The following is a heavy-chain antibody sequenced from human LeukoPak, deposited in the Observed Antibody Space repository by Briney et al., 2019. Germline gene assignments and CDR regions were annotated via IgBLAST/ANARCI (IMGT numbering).Heavy chain of an antibody. CDR1: GYTFTGYY. CDR3: ARGGTIFGVVIFSHYYYGMDV. Sequence: ASAKVSCKASGYTFTGYYMHWVRQAPGQGLEWMGWINPNSGGTNYAQKFQGWVTMTRDTSISTAYMELSRLRSDDTAVYYCARGGTIFGVVIFSHYYYGMDVWGQGTTVTVSS. J-gene: IGHJ6*02. CDR2: INPNSGGT. D-gene: IGHD3-3*01. V-gene: IGHV1-2*04.